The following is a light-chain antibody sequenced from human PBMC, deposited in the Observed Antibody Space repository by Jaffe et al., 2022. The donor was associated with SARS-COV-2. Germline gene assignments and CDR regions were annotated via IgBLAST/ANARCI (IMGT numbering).Light chain of an antibody. Sequence: EIVLTQSPATLSLSPGERATLSCRASQSVSSYLAWYQQMPGQAPRLLIYDASNRATGIPARFSGSGSETDFTLTISSLEPEDFAVYYCQQRSSRPLTFGGGTKVEIK. CDR2: DAS. V-gene: IGKV3-11*01. J-gene: IGKJ4*01. CDR3: QQRSSRPLT. CDR1: QSVSSY.